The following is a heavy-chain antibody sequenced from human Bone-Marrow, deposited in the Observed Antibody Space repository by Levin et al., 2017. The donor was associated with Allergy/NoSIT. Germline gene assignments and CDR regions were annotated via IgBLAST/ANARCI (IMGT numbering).Heavy chain of an antibody. CDR3: AKDMSYSGSWFDS. V-gene: IGHV3-23*01. J-gene: IGHJ5*01. CDR2: ISGSGQST. CDR1: GLMFSGYA. D-gene: IGHD5-12*01. Sequence: PGGSLRLSCAASGLMFSGYAMSWVRQAPGKGLEWVAGISGSGQSTHYADSVKGRFIISRDNSKNMLFLQVNGLRAEDTALYYCAKDMSYSGSWFDSWGQGTLVTVSA.